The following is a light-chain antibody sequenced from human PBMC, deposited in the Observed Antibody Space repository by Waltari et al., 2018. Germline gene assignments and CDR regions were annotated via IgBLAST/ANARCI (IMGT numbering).Light chain of an antibody. CDR2: GAS. Sequence: EIVLTQSPDTLSLSPGERATLPCRASQSVRSSYLAWYQQKPGQAPRLLIYGASSRATGIPDRFSGSGSGTDFTLTISRLEPEDFAVYYCQQYGSSPGTFGQGTKVEIK. V-gene: IGKV3-20*01. J-gene: IGKJ1*01. CDR1: QSVRSSY. CDR3: QQYGSSPGT.